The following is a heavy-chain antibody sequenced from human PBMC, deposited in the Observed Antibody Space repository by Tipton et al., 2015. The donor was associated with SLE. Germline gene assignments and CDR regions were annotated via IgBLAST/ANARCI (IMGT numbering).Heavy chain of an antibody. V-gene: IGHV1-46*01. Sequence: QSGAEVKKPGASVKVSCKASGYTFTSYYMHWVRQAPGQGLEWMGIINPSGGSTSYAQKFQGRVTMTRNTSINTAYMELSSLRSEDTAVYYCAMGVTMTGGAFDIWGQGTMVTVSS. CDR2: INPSGGST. CDR3: AMGVTMTGGAFDI. CDR1: GYTFTSYY. J-gene: IGHJ3*02. D-gene: IGHD3-22*01.